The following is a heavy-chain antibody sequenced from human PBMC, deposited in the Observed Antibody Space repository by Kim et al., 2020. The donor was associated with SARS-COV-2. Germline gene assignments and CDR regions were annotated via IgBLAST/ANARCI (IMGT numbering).Heavy chain of an antibody. Sequence: GTTDYAAPVKGRFTISRDDSKNTLYLQMNSLKTEDTAMYYCTTETTVSTYWGQRTLVTVSS. J-gene: IGHJ4*02. D-gene: IGHD4-4*01. CDR2: GTT. CDR3: TTETTVSTY. V-gene: IGHV3-15*01.